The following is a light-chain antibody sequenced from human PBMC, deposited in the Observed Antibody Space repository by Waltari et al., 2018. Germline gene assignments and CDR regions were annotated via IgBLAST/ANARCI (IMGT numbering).Light chain of an antibody. V-gene: IGKV2-28*01. CDR3: MQALQTPLT. CDR2: LGS. CDR1: QSLLHSNGYNY. J-gene: IGKJ3*01. Sequence: DIVMTQSPLSLPVTPGEPASISCRSSQSLLHSNGYNYLDWYLQKPGQSPQLLIYLGSNPTSGVPNRFSGSGSGTDFTLKISRVEAEDVWVYYCMQALQTPLTFGPGTKVDIK.